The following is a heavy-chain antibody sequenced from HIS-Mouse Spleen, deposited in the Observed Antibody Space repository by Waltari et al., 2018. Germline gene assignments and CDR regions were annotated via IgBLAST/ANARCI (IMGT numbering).Heavy chain of an antibody. V-gene: IGHV4-39*07. Sequence: QLQLQESGPGLVKPSETLSLTCTVSGGSISSSSYYWGWIRQPPGKGLGWIGSIYYSGRPYSTPSLKSRVTISVDTSKNQFSLKLSSVTAADTAVYYCAREIPYSSSWYDWYFDLWGRGTLVTVSS. CDR2: IYYSGRP. CDR1: GGSISSSSYY. D-gene: IGHD6-13*01. J-gene: IGHJ2*01. CDR3: AREIPYSSSWYDWYFDL.